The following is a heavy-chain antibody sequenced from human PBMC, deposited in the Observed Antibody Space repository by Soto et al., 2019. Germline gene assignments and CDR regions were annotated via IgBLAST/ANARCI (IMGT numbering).Heavy chain of an antibody. CDR3: ARGRAYYYDSSGYYPYYFDY. CDR2: IIPIFGTA. D-gene: IGHD3-22*01. CDR1: GGTFSSYA. Sequence: ASVKVSCKASGGTFSSYAISWVRQAPGQGLEWMGGIIPIFGTANYAQKFQGRVTITADESTSTAYMELSSLRSEDTAVYYCARGRAYYYDSSGYYPYYFDYWGQGTLVTVSS. J-gene: IGHJ4*02. V-gene: IGHV1-69*13.